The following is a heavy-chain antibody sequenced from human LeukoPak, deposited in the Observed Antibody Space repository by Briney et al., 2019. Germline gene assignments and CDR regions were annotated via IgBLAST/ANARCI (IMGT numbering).Heavy chain of an antibody. CDR1: GFTFSSYT. D-gene: IGHD6-19*01. CDR2: ISSSSSYI. Sequence: GGSLRLSCAASGFTFSSYTMNWVRQAPGKGLEWVSFISSSSSYIYYADSVKGRFTISRDNAKNSLHLQMNSLRAEDTAVCYCARSGYSSGWDYWGRGTLVTVSS. J-gene: IGHJ4*02. V-gene: IGHV3-21*01. CDR3: ARSGYSSGWDY.